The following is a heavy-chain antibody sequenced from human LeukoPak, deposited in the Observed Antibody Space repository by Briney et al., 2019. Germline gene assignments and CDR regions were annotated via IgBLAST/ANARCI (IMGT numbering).Heavy chain of an antibody. CDR1: GFTFNRYA. CDR3: SEDGGTC. CDR2: ISGDGSRI. V-gene: IGHV3-23*01. D-gene: IGHD3-16*01. J-gene: IGHJ4*02. Sequence: GGSLRLSCAASGFTFNRYAMSWVRQAPGKGLDWVSTISGDGSRIHYADSVEGRFTISRDNSKNMLYLQMDSLRAEDTALYYCSEDGGTCGGQGTQVTVSS.